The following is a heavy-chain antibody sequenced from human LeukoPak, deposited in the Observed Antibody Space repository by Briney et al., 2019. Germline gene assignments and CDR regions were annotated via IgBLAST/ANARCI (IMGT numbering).Heavy chain of an antibody. CDR1: GASVSSGSYY. V-gene: IGHV3-11*03. Sequence: PSETLSLTCTVSGASVSSGSYYWSWIRQAPGKGLEWVSYISSSSSYTNYADSVKGRFTISRDNAKNSLYLQMNSLRAEDTAVYYCARYLEGGDYGFYYFDYWGQGTLVTVSS. D-gene: IGHD3-10*01. CDR2: ISSSSSYT. CDR3: ARYLEGGDYGFYYFDY. J-gene: IGHJ4*02.